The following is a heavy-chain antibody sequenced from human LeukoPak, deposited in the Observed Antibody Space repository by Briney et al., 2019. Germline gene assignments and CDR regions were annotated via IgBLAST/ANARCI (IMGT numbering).Heavy chain of an antibody. Sequence: PSETLSLTCTVSGGSISSSSYYWGWIRQPPGKGLEWIGSIYYSGSTYYNPSLKSRVTISVDTSKNQFSLKLNSVTAADTAVYYCAGDYGSGSYRFDYWGQGILVTVSS. CDR1: GGSISSSSYY. CDR3: AGDYGSGSYRFDY. D-gene: IGHD3-10*01. CDR2: IYYSGST. J-gene: IGHJ4*02. V-gene: IGHV4-39*07.